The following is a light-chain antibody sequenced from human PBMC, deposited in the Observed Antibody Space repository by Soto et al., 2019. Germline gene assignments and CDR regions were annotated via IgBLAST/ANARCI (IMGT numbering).Light chain of an antibody. CDR1: SSNIGAGYN. CDR3: QSYDSSLSGFVV. CDR2: GNS. J-gene: IGLJ2*01. V-gene: IGLV1-40*01. Sequence: QSVLTQPPSVSGAPGQRVTISCTGSSSNIGAGYNVHWYQQLPGTAPKLLIYGNSNRPSGVPDRFSGSKSGTSASLATTGLHAEDEADYYCQSYDSSLSGFVVFGGGTKLTVL.